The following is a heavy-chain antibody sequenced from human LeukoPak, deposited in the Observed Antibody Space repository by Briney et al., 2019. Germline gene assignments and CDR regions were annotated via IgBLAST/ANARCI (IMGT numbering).Heavy chain of an antibody. CDR2: INPNSGGT. V-gene: IGHV1-2*02. Sequence: GASVKVSCKASGYTFTDYYIHWVRQAPGQGLEWMGWINPNSGGTHYAQNFQGRVTMTRDTSISTAYMELSRLRSDDTAVFYCARNPYTNSHNFFDPWGQGTLVTVSS. D-gene: IGHD1-20*01. J-gene: IGHJ5*02. CDR1: GYTFTDYY. CDR3: ARNPYTNSHNFFDP.